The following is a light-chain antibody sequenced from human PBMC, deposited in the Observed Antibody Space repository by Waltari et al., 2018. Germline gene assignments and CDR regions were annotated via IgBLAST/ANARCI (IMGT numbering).Light chain of an antibody. CDR2: LGS. CDR3: MQGLQGPPT. V-gene: IGKV2-28*01. Sequence: DIVMTQSPLSLPVTPGEPASISCRSSHSLLYSNGYNYLDWYVQKTGQSPQLLIYLGSNRASGVPDRFSGSGSGTDFTLTISRVEAEDVGVYYCMQGLQGPPTFGQGTRLEIK. CDR1: HSLLYSNGYNY. J-gene: IGKJ5*01.